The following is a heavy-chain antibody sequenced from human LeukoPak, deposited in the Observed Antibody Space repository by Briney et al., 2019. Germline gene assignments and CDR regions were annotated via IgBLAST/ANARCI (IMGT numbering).Heavy chain of an antibody. CDR1: GGTFSSYA. CDR2: IIPIFGTA. V-gene: IGHV1-69*06. Sequence: SVKVSCKASGGTFSSYAISWVRQAAGQGLEWRGGIIPIFGTANYAQKFQGRVTITADKSTSTAYMELSSLRSEDTAVYYCARKVPNDSSGYYYRGQFDPWGQGTLVTVSS. D-gene: IGHD3-22*01. CDR3: ARKVPNDSSGYYYRGQFDP. J-gene: IGHJ5*02.